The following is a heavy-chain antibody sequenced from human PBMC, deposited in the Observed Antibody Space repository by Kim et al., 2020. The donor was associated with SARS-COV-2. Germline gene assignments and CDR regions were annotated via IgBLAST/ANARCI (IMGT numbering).Heavy chain of an antibody. CDR3: ARVSLYDFWSGYRSGYYYMDV. Sequence: SETLSLTCTVSGGSISSYYWSWIRQPPGKGLEWIGYIYYSGSTNYNPSLKSRVTISVDTSKNQFSLKLSSVTAADTAVYYCARVSLYDFWSGYRSGYYYMDVWGKGTTVTVSS. V-gene: IGHV4-59*01. CDR2: IYYSGST. J-gene: IGHJ6*03. CDR1: GGSISSYY. D-gene: IGHD3-3*01.